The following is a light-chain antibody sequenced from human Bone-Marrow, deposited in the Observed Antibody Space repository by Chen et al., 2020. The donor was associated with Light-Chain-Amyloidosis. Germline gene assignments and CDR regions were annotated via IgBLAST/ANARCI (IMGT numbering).Light chain of an antibody. CDR2: RDT. V-gene: IGLV3-25*03. Sequence: SYELTQPPSVSVSPGQTARITCSGDDLPTKYAYWYQQKPGQAPVLVIHRDTERPSGMSERFSGSRSGTTATMTISGVQAEDEADYHWQSADSSGTYEVIFGRGTKLTVL. J-gene: IGLJ2*01. CDR3: QSADSSGTYEVI. CDR1: DLPTKY.